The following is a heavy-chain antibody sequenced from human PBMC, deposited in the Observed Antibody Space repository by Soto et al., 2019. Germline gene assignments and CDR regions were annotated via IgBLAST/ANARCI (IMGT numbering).Heavy chain of an antibody. V-gene: IGHV3-66*01. CDR3: AGDGRYCCVGSCYYYYYYMDA. CDR2: VYSGGST. CDR1: GFTVSSNY. Sequence: PGGSLRLSCAASGFTVSSNYMSWVRQAPGKGLEWVSLVYSGGSTYYADSVKGRFTISRDNSKNTLYLQMNSLRAEDTAVYYCAGDGRYCCVGSCYYYYYYMDAWGQGTTVPVAS. D-gene: IGHD2-15*01. J-gene: IGHJ6*03.